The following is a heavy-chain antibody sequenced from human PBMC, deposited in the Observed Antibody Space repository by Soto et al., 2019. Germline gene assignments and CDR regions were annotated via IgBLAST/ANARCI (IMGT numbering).Heavy chain of an antibody. D-gene: IGHD3-10*01. CDR1: GYTFTSYG. V-gene: IGHV1-18*01. CDR2: INVYNGNT. Sequence: QVQLVQSGAEVKKPGASVKVSCKASGYTFTSYGISWVRQAPGQGLEWMGWINVYNGNTNYAQKLQGRVTMTTDTSTSTAYLDLRSLRSDVTAVYFCARDTSRGEYDYWGQGTLVTVSS. J-gene: IGHJ4*02. CDR3: ARDTSRGEYDY.